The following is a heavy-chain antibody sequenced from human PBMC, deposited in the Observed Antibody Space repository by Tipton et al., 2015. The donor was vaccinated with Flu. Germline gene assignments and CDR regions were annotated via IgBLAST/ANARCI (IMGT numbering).Heavy chain of an antibody. D-gene: IGHD2-15*01. CDR3: AKGGGCSGGICYGYYYYMDV. J-gene: IGHJ6*03. Sequence: GSLRLSCAASGFPYSSYDMSWVRQAPGKGLEWVSGISGGGSSLYHADSVKGRFTISRDNSKNTLYLQMNSLKAEDTAVYYCAKGGGCSGGICYGYYYYMDVWGKGTTVTVSS. CDR2: ISGGGSSL. V-gene: IGHV3-23*01. CDR1: GFPYSSYD.